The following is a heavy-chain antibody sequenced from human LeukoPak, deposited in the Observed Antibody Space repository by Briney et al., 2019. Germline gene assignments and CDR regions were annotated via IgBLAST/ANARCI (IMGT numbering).Heavy chain of an antibody. J-gene: IGHJ4*02. V-gene: IGHV3-21*01. CDR2: ISSSSSYI. D-gene: IGHD5-18*01. CDR3: ARVATVTGAMVAGVQHKDMDY. CDR1: GFTFSSYS. Sequence: AGGSLRLSCAASGFTFSSYSMNWVRQAPGKGLEWVSSISSSSSYIYYADSVKGRFTISRDNAKNSLYLQMNSLRAEDTAVYYCARVATVTGAMVAGVQHKDMDYWGQGTLVTVSS.